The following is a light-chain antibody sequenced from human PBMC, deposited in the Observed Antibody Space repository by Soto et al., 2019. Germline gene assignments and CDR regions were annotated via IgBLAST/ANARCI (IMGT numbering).Light chain of an antibody. CDR3: QSYDSSLSAVV. Sequence: QSVLTQPPSASGAPGQRVTISCTGSSSNIGAGYDVHWYQQLPGTAPILLIYGNSNRPSGVPDRFSGSKSGTSASLAITGLQAEVEADYYCQSYDSSLSAVVFGGGTKLTVL. CDR1: SSNIGAGYD. CDR2: GNS. V-gene: IGLV1-40*01. J-gene: IGLJ3*02.